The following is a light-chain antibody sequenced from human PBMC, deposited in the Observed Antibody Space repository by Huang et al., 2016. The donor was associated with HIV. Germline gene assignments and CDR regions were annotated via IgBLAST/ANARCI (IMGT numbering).Light chain of an antibody. CDR3: QQYDNWPLT. CDR2: VAS. V-gene: IGKV3-15*01. Sequence: ERVMTQSPATLSVAPGERVTLSCRASHSVSSNLAWYQQKPGQAPRLLIHVASTRATGIPARFSGSGSGTEFTRAISSLQSEDSGVYFCQQYDNWPLTFDQGTRLEIK. J-gene: IGKJ5*01. CDR1: HSVSSN.